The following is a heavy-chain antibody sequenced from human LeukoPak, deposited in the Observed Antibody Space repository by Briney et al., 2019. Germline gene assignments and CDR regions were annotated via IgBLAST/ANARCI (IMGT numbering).Heavy chain of an antibody. CDR1: GGSISSYY. CDR2: IYTSGST. D-gene: IGHD3-10*01. Sequence: PSETLSLTCTVSGGSISSYYWSWIRQPAGEGLEWIGRIYTSGSTNYNPSLKSRVTMSVDTSKNQFSLKLSSVTAADTAVYYCARSSITMVRGQRPTRFDYWGQGTLVTVSS. V-gene: IGHV4-4*07. J-gene: IGHJ4*02. CDR3: ARSSITMVRGQRPTRFDY.